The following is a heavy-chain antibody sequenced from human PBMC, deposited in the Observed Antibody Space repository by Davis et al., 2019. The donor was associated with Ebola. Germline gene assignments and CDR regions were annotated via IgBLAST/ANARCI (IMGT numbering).Heavy chain of an antibody. CDR1: GGTFSSYA. D-gene: IGHD2-8*02. V-gene: IGHV1-69*13. CDR2: IIPIFGTA. J-gene: IGHJ6*02. Sequence: SVKVSCKASGGTFSSYAISWVRQAPGQGLEWMGGIIPIFGTANYAQKFQGRVTITADESTSTAYMELSSLRSEDTAVYYCARGRVVLVVYAIRYYGMDVWGQGTTVTVSS. CDR3: ARGRVVLVVYAIRYYGMDV.